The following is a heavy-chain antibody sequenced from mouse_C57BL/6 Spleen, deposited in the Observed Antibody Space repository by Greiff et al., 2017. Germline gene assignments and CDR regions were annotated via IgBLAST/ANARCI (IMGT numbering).Heavy chain of an antibody. CDR1: GFSLSTSGMG. CDR3: ARYDYDGTGYAMDY. D-gene: IGHD2-4*01. V-gene: IGHV8-12*01. CDR2: IYWDDDK. J-gene: IGHJ4*01. Sequence: QVTLKESGPGILQSSQTLSLTCSFSGFSLSTSGMGVSWIRQPSGKGLEWLAHIYWDDDKRYNPSLKSRLTISKDTSRNHVFLKITSVDTADTATYYCARYDYDGTGYAMDYWGQGTSVTVSS.